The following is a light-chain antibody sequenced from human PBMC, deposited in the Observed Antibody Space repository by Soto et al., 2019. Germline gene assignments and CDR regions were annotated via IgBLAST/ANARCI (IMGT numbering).Light chain of an antibody. CDR3: QHYNGY. Sequence: DIRMTQSPSTLSASVGDRVTITCRASQTINEWMAWYQQKPGRAPQLLIYEGSSLESGVPSRFSGSGSGTEFTLTINSLQPDDFATYYCQHYNGYFGQGTKLEIK. V-gene: IGKV1-5*03. J-gene: IGKJ2*01. CDR2: EGS. CDR1: QTINEW.